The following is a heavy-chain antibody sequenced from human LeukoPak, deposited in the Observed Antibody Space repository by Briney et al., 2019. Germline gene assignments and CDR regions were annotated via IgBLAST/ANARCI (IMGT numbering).Heavy chain of an antibody. V-gene: IGHV1-18*01. D-gene: IGHD3-22*01. Sequence: ASVKVSCKASGYTFTSYGISWVRQAPGQGLEWMGWISAYNGDTNYAQKLQGRVTMTTDTSTSTAYMELRSLRSDDTAVYYCARVMHYYDSSGYYSDYHYGMDVWGQGTTVTVSS. CDR1: GYTFTSYG. CDR2: ISAYNGDT. CDR3: ARVMHYYDSSGYYSDYHYGMDV. J-gene: IGHJ6*02.